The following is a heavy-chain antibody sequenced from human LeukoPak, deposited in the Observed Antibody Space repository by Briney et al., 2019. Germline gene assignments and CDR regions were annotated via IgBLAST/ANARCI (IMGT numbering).Heavy chain of an antibody. CDR3: ARVGGY. CDR1: GGSISSGSYY. J-gene: IGHJ4*02. V-gene: IGHV4-61*02. CDR2: IYTSGST. Sequence: PSETLSLTCTVSGGSISSGSYYLGWIRQPAGKGLEWIGRIYTSGSTNYNTSLKSRVTISVDTSKNQFSLKLSSVTAADTAVYYCARVGGYWGQGTLVTVSS. D-gene: IGHD2-15*01.